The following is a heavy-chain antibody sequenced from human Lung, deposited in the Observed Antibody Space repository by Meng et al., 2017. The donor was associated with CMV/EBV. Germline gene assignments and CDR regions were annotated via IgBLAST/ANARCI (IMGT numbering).Heavy chain of an antibody. V-gene: IGHV1-2*02. D-gene: IGHD2-2*01. CDR3: ARLDIVVVPAASLVGGYYYYGMDV. Sequence: ASVXVSCKASGYTFTGYYMHWVRQAPGQGLEWMGWINPNSGGTNYAQKFQGRVTMTRDTSISTAYMELSRLRSEDTAVYYCARLDIVVVPAASLVGGYYYYGMDVXGQGXTVTVSS. CDR2: INPNSGGT. J-gene: IGHJ6*02. CDR1: GYTFTGYY.